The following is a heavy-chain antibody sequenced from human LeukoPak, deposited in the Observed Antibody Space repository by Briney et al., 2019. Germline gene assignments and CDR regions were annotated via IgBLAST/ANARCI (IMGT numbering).Heavy chain of an antibody. Sequence: GASVKVSCKGSGYTFTKYAISWVRQAPGQGLEYMGWIDTNTGNPTYAQGFTGRFVFSLDTSVSTAYLRISSLKAEDSAIYFCANCYDSSGFFAYWGQGTLVTVSS. CDR1: GYTFTKYA. J-gene: IGHJ4*02. CDR2: IDTNTGNP. CDR3: ANCYDSSGFFAY. V-gene: IGHV7-4-1*02. D-gene: IGHD3-22*01.